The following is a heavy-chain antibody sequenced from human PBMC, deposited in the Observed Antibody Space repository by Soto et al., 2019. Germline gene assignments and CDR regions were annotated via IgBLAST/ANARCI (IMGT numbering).Heavy chain of an antibody. CDR2: IYYSGST. V-gene: IGHV4-59*08. CDR1: GGSIRSYC. CDR3: ARTSIYDFGDYVHNWFDP. J-gene: IGHJ5*02. D-gene: IGHD4-17*01. Sequence: SETLSLTCTVSGGSIRSYCWTWIRQPPGKGLEWIGCIYYSGSTQYKPSLKSRVTISVDTSKNQFSLKLTSVTAADTAVYYCARTSIYDFGDYVHNWFDPWGQGTLVTVSS.